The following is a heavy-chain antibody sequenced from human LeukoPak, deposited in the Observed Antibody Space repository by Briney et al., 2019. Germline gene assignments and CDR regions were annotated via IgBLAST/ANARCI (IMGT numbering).Heavy chain of an antibody. CDR3: ARGGAFYWNPRY. CDR1: GFLVSSNY. D-gene: IGHD1-1*01. J-gene: IGHJ4*02. CDR2: LYTDDTT. Sequence: PGGSLRLSCAASGFLVSSNYMSWVRQAPGKGLGWVSLLYTDDTTIYADSVEGRFTISRDDSKNTIYLHMTTLRGEDTAFYYCARGGAFYWNPRYWGQGTLVTVSS. V-gene: IGHV3-53*01.